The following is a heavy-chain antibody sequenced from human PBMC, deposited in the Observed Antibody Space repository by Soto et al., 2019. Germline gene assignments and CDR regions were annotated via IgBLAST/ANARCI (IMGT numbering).Heavy chain of an antibody. V-gene: IGHV4-4*02. D-gene: IGHD3-3*01. CDR2: IYHSGST. J-gene: IGHJ4*02. CDR1: GFSIISSNL. Sequence: PSDTLSLTCAFSGFSIISSNLWSCVRTPPGKGLEWIGEIYHSGSTNYNPSLKSRVTISVDKSKNQFSLKLSSVTAADTAVYYCARRDFWSGYSFDYWGQGTLVTVSS. CDR3: ARRDFWSGYSFDY.